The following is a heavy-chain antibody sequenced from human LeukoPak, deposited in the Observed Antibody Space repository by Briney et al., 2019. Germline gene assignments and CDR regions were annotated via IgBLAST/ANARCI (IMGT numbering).Heavy chain of an antibody. V-gene: IGHV4-59*01. CDR3: ARGRYCSSTSCQNYYYYYMDV. CDR1: GGSISSYY. Sequence: SETLSLTCTVSGGSISSYYWSWIRQPPGKGLEWIGYIYYSGSTNYNPSLKSRVTISVDTSKNQCSLKLSSVTAADTAVYYCARGRYCSSTSCQNYYYYYMDVWGKGTTVTISS. D-gene: IGHD2-2*01. CDR2: IYYSGST. J-gene: IGHJ6*03.